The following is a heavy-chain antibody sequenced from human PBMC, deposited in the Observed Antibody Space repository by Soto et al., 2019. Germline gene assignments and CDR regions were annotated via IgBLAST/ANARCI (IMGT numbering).Heavy chain of an antibody. CDR1: GFTFSSYS. V-gene: IGHV3-21*01. D-gene: IGHD3-22*01. CDR3: ARDHYDSSGYYPPSPFDY. CDR2: ISSSSSYI. J-gene: IGHJ4*02. Sequence: GGSLRLSCAASGFTFSSYSMNWVRQAPGKGLEWVSSISSSSSYIYYADSVKGRFTISRDNAKNSLYLQMNSLRAEDTAVYYCARDHYDSSGYYPPSPFDYWGQGTLVTVSS.